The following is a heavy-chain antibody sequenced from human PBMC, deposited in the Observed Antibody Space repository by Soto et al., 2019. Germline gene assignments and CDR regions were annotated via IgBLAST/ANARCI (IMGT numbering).Heavy chain of an antibody. CDR1: GGSISSGDYY. CDR2: IYYSGST. Sequence: PSETLSLTCTVSGGSISSGDYYWSWIRQPPGKGLEWIGYIYYSGSTYYNPSLKSRVTISVDTSKNQFSLKLTSVTAADTAVYYCARAPHYYYDSSSYAPDYWGQGTLVTVSS. D-gene: IGHD3-22*01. J-gene: IGHJ4*02. CDR3: ARAPHYYYDSSSYAPDY. V-gene: IGHV4-30-4*01.